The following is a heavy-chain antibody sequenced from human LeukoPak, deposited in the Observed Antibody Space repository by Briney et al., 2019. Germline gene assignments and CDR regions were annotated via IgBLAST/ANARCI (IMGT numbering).Heavy chain of an antibody. Sequence: VGSLRLSCAASGFTLSSYGMHWVRQAPGQGLEWVAVIWYDGSNKYYADSVKGRFTISRDNSKNTLYLQMNSLIAEDTAVYDCAKDLERGLFDYWGQGTLVTVSS. CDR3: AKDLERGLFDY. CDR2: IWYDGSNK. CDR1: GFTLSSYG. J-gene: IGHJ4*02. D-gene: IGHD3-3*01. V-gene: IGHV3-33*06.